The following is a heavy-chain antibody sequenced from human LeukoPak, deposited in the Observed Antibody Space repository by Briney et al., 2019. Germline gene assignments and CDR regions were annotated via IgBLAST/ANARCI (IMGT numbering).Heavy chain of an antibody. CDR2: IHPNSGAT. Sequence: ASVKVSRKASGYTFTAYHMHWVRQAPGQGPEWMGSIHPNSGATNYAQKFQGRVTMTRDTSISTASMELSRLKYGDTAVYYCARDSCGGGGCHFWYFDLWGRGTLVTVSS. J-gene: IGHJ2*01. D-gene: IGHD6-19*01. V-gene: IGHV1-2*02. CDR3: ARDSCGGGGCHFWYFDL. CDR1: GYTFTAYH.